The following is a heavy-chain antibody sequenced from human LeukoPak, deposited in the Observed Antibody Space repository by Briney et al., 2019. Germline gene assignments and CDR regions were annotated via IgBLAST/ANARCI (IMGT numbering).Heavy chain of an antibody. Sequence: SETLSLTCTVSGGSISSYYWSWIRQPPGKGLEWIGYIYYSGSTNYNPSLKSRVTISVDTSKNQFSLKLSSVTAADTAVYYCARHGHSSSWSWFDPWGQGTLVTVSS. D-gene: IGHD6-13*01. CDR3: ARHGHSSSWSWFDP. CDR2: IYYSGST. J-gene: IGHJ5*02. V-gene: IGHV4-59*08. CDR1: GGSISSYY.